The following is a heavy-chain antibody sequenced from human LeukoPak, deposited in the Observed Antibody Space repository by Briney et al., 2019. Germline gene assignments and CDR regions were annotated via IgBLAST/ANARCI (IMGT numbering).Heavy chain of an antibody. CDR1: GGTFSSYA. J-gene: IGHJ4*02. D-gene: IGHD3-22*01. V-gene: IGHV1-69*05. CDR3: ARTGDGYHDSSGYFY. CDR2: IIPIFGTA. Sequence: SVKVSCKASGGTFSSYAISWVRQAPGQGLVWMGGIIPIFGTANYAQKFQGRVTITTDESTSTAYMELSSLRSEDTAVYYCARTGDGYHDSSGYFYWGQGTLVTVSS.